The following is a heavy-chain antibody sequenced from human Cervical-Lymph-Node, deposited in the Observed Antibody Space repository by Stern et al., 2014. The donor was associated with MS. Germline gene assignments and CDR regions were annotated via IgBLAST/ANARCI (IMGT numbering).Heavy chain of an antibody. Sequence: VQLLRSGAEMKKPGSSVKVSCKASGGTLNNYEITWVRQAPGQGLEWMGGFIPMFGRGNYAQRFQGRVTFTADESTSTAYMELSSLRSEDTAVYYCARSASPIFGVVVEYYYDYWGQGTLVTVSS. CDR3: ARSASPIFGVVVEYYYDY. J-gene: IGHJ4*02. V-gene: IGHV1-69*01. CDR2: FIPMFGRG. D-gene: IGHD3-3*01. CDR1: GGTLNNYE.